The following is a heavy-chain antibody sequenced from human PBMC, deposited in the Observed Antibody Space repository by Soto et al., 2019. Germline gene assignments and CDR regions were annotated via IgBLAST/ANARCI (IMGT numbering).Heavy chain of an antibody. Sequence: EVQLLESGGGLVQPGGSLRLSCTASEFTFRNYAMSWVRQAPGKGLEWVSAIGASGAGTHYSGSVKGRFTISRDNSKNTVYVQMNSLRAEDTGVYYCAKCAVLSATSGGWCNWFGPWGQGTLVTVSS. CDR2: IGASGAGT. CDR1: EFTFRNYA. V-gene: IGHV3-23*01. CDR3: AKCAVLSATSGGWCNWFGP. D-gene: IGHD2-21*01. J-gene: IGHJ5*02.